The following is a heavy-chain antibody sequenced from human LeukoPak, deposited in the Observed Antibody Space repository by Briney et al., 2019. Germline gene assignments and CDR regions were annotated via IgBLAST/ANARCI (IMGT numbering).Heavy chain of an antibody. D-gene: IGHD4-23*01. CDR2: IYYSGST. Sequence: SETLSLTCAVYGGSFSGYYWSCIRQHPGKGLEWIGYIYYSGSTYYNPSLKSRVTISVDTSKNQFSLKLSSVTAADTAVYYCARGTVAFDYWGQGTLVTVSS. CDR1: GGSFSGYY. V-gene: IGHV4-31*11. CDR3: ARGTVAFDY. J-gene: IGHJ4*02.